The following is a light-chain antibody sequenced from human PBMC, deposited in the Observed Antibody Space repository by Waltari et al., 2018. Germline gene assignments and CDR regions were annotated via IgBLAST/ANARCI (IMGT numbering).Light chain of an antibody. Sequence: QSALTQPASVSGSPGQSITISCTGRSSTLGSPSYFSWYQHPAGKAPQLLISDVNQRPSGISSRFSGSKSGNTASLTISGLQAEDEADYYCSSFTTSSTWVFGGGTQLTVL. CDR1: SSTLGSPSY. V-gene: IGLV2-14*03. CDR3: SSFTTSSTWV. J-gene: IGLJ3*02. CDR2: DVN.